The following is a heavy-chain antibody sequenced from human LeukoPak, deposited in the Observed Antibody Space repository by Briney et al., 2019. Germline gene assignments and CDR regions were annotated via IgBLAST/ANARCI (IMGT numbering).Heavy chain of an antibody. Sequence: GGSLRLSCAASGFTFSSYAMHWVRQAPGKGLEWVAVISYDGSNKYYADSVKGRFTISRDNSKNTLYLQMNSLRAEDTAVYYCARVRGYFDWLSPVDYWGQGTLVTVSS. CDR3: ARVRGYFDWLSPVDY. J-gene: IGHJ4*02. D-gene: IGHD3-9*01. CDR1: GFTFSSYA. V-gene: IGHV3-30*04. CDR2: ISYDGSNK.